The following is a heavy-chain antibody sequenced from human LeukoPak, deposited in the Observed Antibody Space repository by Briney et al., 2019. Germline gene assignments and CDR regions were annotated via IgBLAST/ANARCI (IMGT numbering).Heavy chain of an antibody. J-gene: IGHJ3*02. CDR2: VDPEDGET. CDR1: GYTFSDYF. CDR3: ASSHASDI. V-gene: IGHV1-69-2*01. D-gene: IGHD2-15*01. Sequence: ASVKVSCKASGYTFSDYFIHWIQQAPGKGLEWMGRVDPEDGETVYVERFQGRLTITADTSIDTAYMELRGLRSDDTAVYYCASSHASDIWGQGTMVTVSS.